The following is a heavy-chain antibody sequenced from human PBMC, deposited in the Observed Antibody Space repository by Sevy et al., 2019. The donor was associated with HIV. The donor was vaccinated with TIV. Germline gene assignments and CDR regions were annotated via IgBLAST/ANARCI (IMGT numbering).Heavy chain of an antibody. Sequence: ASVKVSCKTSGYTFAAYYIHWVRQAPGQGLEWLGWIYPNGGDTTFAQKFQGRVTVTMSTSINTVYMELNRLRSVDTAVYYCARGKREEWLLYLDNWGQGTLVTVSS. D-gene: IGHD3-3*01. CDR3: ARGKREEWLLYLDN. CDR2: IYPNGGDT. J-gene: IGHJ4*02. CDR1: GYTFAAYY. V-gene: IGHV1-2*02.